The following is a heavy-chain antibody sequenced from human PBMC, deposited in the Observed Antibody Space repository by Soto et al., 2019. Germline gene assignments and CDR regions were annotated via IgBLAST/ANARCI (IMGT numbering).Heavy chain of an antibody. D-gene: IGHD2-15*01. Sequence: QAQLVESGGGVVQPGRSLKLSCAASGLTFSHHGMHWVRQAPGKGLEWVAIIWYDGSNQYYADSVKGRFTISRDNSKNTLYLQINSLRVEDRAVFFCARDGGYCSGGTCFLPREFTHGGQGTLVTVAS. J-gene: IGHJ4*02. CDR1: GLTFSHHG. V-gene: IGHV3-33*01. CDR3: ARDGGYCSGGTCFLPREFTH. CDR2: IWYDGSNQ.